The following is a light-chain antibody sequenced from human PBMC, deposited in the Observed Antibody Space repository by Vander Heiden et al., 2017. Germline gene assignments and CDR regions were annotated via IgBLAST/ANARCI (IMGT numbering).Light chain of an antibody. CDR3: QQYYSDPRT. V-gene: IGKV1-8*01. CDR2: AAS. Sequence: SPSSLSASTGDRVTIACRASQGISSYLAWYQQKPGKAPKLLIYAASTLQSGVPSRCSGSGSGTDFTLTISCLQSEDFATYYCQQYYSDPRTFGQGTKVEIK. CDR1: QGISSY. J-gene: IGKJ1*01.